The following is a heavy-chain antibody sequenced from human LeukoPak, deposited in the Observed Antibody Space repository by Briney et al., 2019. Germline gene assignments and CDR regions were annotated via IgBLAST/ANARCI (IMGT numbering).Heavy chain of an antibody. D-gene: IGHD6-6*01. J-gene: IGHJ3*02. CDR3: TEGSSSSGYAFDI. V-gene: IGHV3-48*03. CDR2: ISSSGSTI. CDR1: GFTFSSYE. Sequence: GGSLRLSCAASGFTFSSYEMNWVRQAPGKGLEWVSYISSSGSTIYYADSVKGRFTISRDNAKNSLYLQMNSLRAEDTAVYYCTEGSSSSGYAFDIWGQGTMVTVSS.